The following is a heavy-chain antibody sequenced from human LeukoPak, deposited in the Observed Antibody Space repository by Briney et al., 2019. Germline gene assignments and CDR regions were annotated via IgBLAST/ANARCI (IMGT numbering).Heavy chain of an antibody. CDR1: GGSISSYY. Sequence: SETLSLTCTVSGGSISSYYWSWIRQPPGKGLEWIGNIYYSGSTNYNPSLKSRVTISVDTSKNQFSLKLSSVTAADTAVYYCARETSQKGAHYMDVWGKGTTVTISS. D-gene: IGHD3-16*01. J-gene: IGHJ6*03. CDR3: ARETSQKGAHYMDV. CDR2: IYYSGST. V-gene: IGHV4-59*01.